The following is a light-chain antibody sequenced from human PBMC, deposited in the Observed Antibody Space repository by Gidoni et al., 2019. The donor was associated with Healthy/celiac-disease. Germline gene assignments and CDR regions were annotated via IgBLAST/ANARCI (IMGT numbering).Light chain of an antibody. J-gene: IGKJ1*01. V-gene: IGKV3-20*01. CDR2: GAS. CDR1: QSVSSSY. Sequence: EIVLTQSPGPLSLSPGERATLSCRASQSVSSSYLAWYQQKPGQSPRLLIYGASSRATGIPDRFSGSGSGTDFTLTISRLEPEDFAVYYCQPYGSSPLTFXQXTKVEI. CDR3: QPYGSSPLT.